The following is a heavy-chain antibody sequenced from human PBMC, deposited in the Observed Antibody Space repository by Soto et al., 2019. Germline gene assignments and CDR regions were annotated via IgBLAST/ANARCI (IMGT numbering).Heavy chain of an antibody. V-gene: IGHV3-23*01. CDR1: GFTFSSYA. CDR2: ISGSGGST. CDR3: AKDGGYCDSSSCYAVDY. D-gene: IGHD2-2*01. Sequence: GGSLRLSCAASGFTFSSYAMSWVRQAPGKGLEWVSAISGSGGSTYYADSVKGRFTISRDNSKNTLYLQMNSLRAEDTAVYYCAKDGGYCDSSSCYAVDYWGQGTLVTVAS. J-gene: IGHJ4*02.